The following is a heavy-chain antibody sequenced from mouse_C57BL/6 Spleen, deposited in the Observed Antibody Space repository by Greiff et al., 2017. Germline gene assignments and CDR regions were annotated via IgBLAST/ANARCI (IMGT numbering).Heavy chain of an antibody. V-gene: IGHV1-55*01. CDR3: ASVDDYHLYFDV. CDR1: GYTFTSYW. Sequence: QVQLQQPGAELVKPGASVKLSCKASGYTFTSYWITWVKQRPGQGLEWIGDIYPGSGSTNYTEKFQCKATLTVDTSSSTAYMQLSSLTSEDSAVYYCASVDDYHLYFDVWGTGTTVTVSS. J-gene: IGHJ1*03. D-gene: IGHD2-4*01. CDR2: IYPGSGST.